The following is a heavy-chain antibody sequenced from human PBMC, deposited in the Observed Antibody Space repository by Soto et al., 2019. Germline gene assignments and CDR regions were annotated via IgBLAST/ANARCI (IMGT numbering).Heavy chain of an antibody. CDR2: ISGSGGST. Sequence: EVQLLESGGGLVQPGGSLRLSCAASGFTFSSYAMSWVRQAPGKGLAWVSAISGSGGSTYYADSVKGRFTISRDNSKNTVYLQMNSLRAEDTALYYCAKGEVSGSYAGVFDYWGQGTLVTVSS. CDR3: AKGEVSGSYAGVFDY. J-gene: IGHJ4*02. D-gene: IGHD1-26*01. V-gene: IGHV3-23*01. CDR1: GFTFSSYA.